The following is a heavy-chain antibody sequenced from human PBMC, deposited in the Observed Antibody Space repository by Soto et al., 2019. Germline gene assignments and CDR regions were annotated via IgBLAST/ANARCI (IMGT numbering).Heavy chain of an antibody. J-gene: IGHJ6*02. CDR1: GFTFSSYG. CDR3: ARGLADCSSTSCYTGYGMDV. CDR2: IWYDGSNK. Sequence: QVQLVESGGGVVQPGRSLRLSCAASGFTFSSYGMHWVRQAPGKGLEWVAVIWYDGSNKYYADSVKGRFTISRDNSKNTLYLQMNSLRAEDTAVYYCARGLADCSSTSCYTGYGMDVWGQGTTVTVSS. V-gene: IGHV3-33*01. D-gene: IGHD2-2*02.